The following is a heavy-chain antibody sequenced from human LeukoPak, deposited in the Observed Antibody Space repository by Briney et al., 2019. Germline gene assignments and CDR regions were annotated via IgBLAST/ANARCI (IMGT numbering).Heavy chain of an antibody. CDR1: GFTFSSYA. CDR3: ARAISSSAGLDY. J-gene: IGHJ4*02. D-gene: IGHD6-6*01. CDR2: ISSSSSYI. Sequence: GGSLRLSCAASGFTFSSYAMHWVRQAPGKGLEWVSSISSSSSYIYYADSVKGRFTISRDNAKNSLYLQMNSLRAEDTAVYYCARAISSSAGLDYWGQGTLVTVSS. V-gene: IGHV3-21*01.